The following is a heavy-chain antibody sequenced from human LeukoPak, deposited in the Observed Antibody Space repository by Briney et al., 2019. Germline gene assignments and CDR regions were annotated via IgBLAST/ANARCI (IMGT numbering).Heavy chain of an antibody. V-gene: IGHV1-18*01. Sequence: ASVKVSCKASRYTFTNYGISWVRQAPGQGLEWMAWISTYDHDTNYAQKFRGRVTMTTDTSTSTAYMDLRSLGSDDTAGYYCVREYFWSWGTCDDCFDPWGQGTLVTVSS. CDR3: VREYFWSWGTCDDCFDP. CDR1: RYTFTNYG. D-gene: IGHD3-3*01. CDR2: ISTYDHDT. J-gene: IGHJ5*02.